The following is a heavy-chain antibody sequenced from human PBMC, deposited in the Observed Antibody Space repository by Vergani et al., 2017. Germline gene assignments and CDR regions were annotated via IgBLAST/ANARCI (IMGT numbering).Heavy chain of an antibody. V-gene: IGHV7-4-1*02. CDR3: AREDIVVVAAFDI. J-gene: IGHJ3*02. D-gene: IGHD2-2*01. CDR2: INTNTGNP. Sequence: QVQLVQSGAEVKKPGSSVKVSCKASGGTFSSYAISWVRQAPGQGLEWMGRINTNTGNPTYAQGFTGRFVFSLDTSVSTAYLQISSLKAEDTAVYYCAREDIVVVAAFDIWGQGTMVTVSS. CDR1: GGTFSSYA.